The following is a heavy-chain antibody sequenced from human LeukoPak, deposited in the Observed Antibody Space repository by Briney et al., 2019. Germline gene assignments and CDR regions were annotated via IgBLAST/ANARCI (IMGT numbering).Heavy chain of an antibody. D-gene: IGHD2-15*01. CDR1: GFTFSSYD. Sequence: GGSLRLSCAASGFTFSSYDMHWVRHATGKGLEWVSAIGTAGDTYYPGSVKGRFTISRENAKNSLYLQMNSLRAGDTAVYYCARGGNRYCSGGSCYMFDYWGQGTLVTVSS. J-gene: IGHJ4*02. V-gene: IGHV3-13*01. CDR2: IGTAGDT. CDR3: ARGGNRYCSGGSCYMFDY.